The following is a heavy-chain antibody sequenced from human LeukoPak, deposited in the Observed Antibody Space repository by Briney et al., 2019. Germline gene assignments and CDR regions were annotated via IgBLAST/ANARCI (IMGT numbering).Heavy chain of an antibody. CDR3: ARTKLGIGGGYFDY. CDR1: GGTFSSYA. CDR2: IIPIFGTA. Sequence: SSVKVSCKASGGTFSSYAISWVRQAPGQGLEWMGRIIPIFGTANYAQKFQGRVTITTDESTSTAYMELSSLRSEDTAVYYCARTKLGIGGGYFDYWGQGTLVTVFS. V-gene: IGHV1-69*05. J-gene: IGHJ4*02. D-gene: IGHD7-27*01.